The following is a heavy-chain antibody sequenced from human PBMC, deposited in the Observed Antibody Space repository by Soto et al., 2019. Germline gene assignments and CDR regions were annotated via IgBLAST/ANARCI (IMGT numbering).Heavy chain of an antibody. V-gene: IGHV4-34*01. CDR3: ARAIAVAVGGYYYYYYGMDV. CDR2: INHSGST. D-gene: IGHD6-19*01. J-gene: IGHJ6*02. Sequence: PSETLSLTCAVYGGSFSGYYWSWIRQPPGKGLEWIGEINHSGSTNYNPSLKSRVTISVDTSKNQFSLKLSSVTAADTAVYYCARAIAVAVGGYYYYYYGMDVWGQGTTVTVSS. CDR1: GGSFSGYY.